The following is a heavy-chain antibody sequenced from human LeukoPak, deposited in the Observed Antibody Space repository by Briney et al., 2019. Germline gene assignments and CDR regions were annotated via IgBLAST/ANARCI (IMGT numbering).Heavy chain of an antibody. CDR1: GGTFSSYA. CDR2: IIPIFGTA. V-gene: IGHV1-69*05. Sequence: GASVKVSCKASGGTFSSYAISWVRQAPGQGLEWMGGIIPIFGTANYAQEFQGRVTITTDESTSTAYMELSSLRSEDTAVYYCARGVGSGYLYYFDYWGQGTLVTVSS. CDR3: ARGVGSGYLYYFDY. J-gene: IGHJ4*02. D-gene: IGHD3-22*01.